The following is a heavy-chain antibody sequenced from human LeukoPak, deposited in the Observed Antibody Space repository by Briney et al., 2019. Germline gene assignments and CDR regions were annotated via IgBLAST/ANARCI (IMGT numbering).Heavy chain of an antibody. CDR2: ISSSSSYT. Sequence: LSLTCTVSGGSISSSSYYWGWIRQAPGKGLEWVSYISSSSSYTNYADSVKGRFTISRDNAKNSLYLQMNSLRAEDTAVYYCARGTNYYDSSGYYDYWGQGTLVTVSS. D-gene: IGHD3-22*01. V-gene: IGHV3-11*05. CDR3: ARGTNYYDSSGYYDY. J-gene: IGHJ4*02. CDR1: GGSISSSSYY.